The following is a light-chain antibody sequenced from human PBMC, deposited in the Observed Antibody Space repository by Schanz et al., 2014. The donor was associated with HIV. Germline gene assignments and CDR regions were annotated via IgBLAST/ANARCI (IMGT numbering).Light chain of an antibody. CDR2: EVS. V-gene: IGLV2-8*01. J-gene: IGLJ1*01. CDR1: SSDVGAYNY. CDR3: SSYTSSSTLAYV. Sequence: QSALTQPPSASGSPGQSVTISCTGTSSDVGAYNYVSWYQQHPGKAPKLMIYEVSKRPSGVPDRFSGSKSGNTASLTVSGLQDEDEADFYCSSYTSSSTLAYVFGTGTKLTVL.